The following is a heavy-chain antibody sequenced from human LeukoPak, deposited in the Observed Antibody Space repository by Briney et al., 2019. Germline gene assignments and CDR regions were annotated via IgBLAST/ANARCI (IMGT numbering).Heavy chain of an antibody. V-gene: IGHV1-3*01. Sequence: ASVKVSCKASGYTFTSYAMHWVRQAPGQRLEWMGWINAGNGNTKYSQKFQGRVTITRDTSASTAYMELSSLRSEDTAVYYCARDPVYGDYVGRDAFDIWGQGTMVTVSS. CDR2: INAGNGNT. CDR1: GYTFTSYA. D-gene: IGHD4-17*01. J-gene: IGHJ3*02. CDR3: ARDPVYGDYVGRDAFDI.